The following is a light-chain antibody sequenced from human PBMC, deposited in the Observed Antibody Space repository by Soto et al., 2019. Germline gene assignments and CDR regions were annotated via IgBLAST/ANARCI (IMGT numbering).Light chain of an antibody. J-gene: IGKJ4*01. Sequence: DIVMTQSPDSLAVSLGERATINCKASQSVLYSSNNKNYLAWYQQKPGQPPNLLIYWASTRESRVPDRFSGSVSGTDFTLTISSLQAEDVAVYYCQQYYATLVTFGGGTKVEIK. CDR3: QQYYATLVT. CDR2: WAS. CDR1: QSVLYSSNNKNY. V-gene: IGKV4-1*01.